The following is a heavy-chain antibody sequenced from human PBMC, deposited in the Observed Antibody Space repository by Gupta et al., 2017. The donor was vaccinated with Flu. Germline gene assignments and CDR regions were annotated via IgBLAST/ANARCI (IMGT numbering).Heavy chain of an antibody. CDR3: ARDRSSDDAFDL. J-gene: IGHJ3*01. Sequence: VRQAPGKGLNCVSCIRKSFSCIECAVSVTAGFTISRANAKNSLYLQMNSVGAEGTSIYYCARDRSSDDAFDLWGQGTMVTVSS. D-gene: IGHD3-16*02. CDR2: IRKSFSCI. V-gene: IGHV3-21*01.